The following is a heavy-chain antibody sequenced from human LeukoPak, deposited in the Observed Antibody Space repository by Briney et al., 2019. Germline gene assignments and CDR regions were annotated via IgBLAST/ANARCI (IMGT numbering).Heavy chain of an antibody. V-gene: IGHV4-4*09. CDR1: GGSISSYY. Sequence: SETLSLTCTVSGGSISSYYWSWIRQPPGKGLEWIGYIYTSGSTNYNPSLNSRVTISVDTSKNQFSLKLSSVTAADTAVYYCARGPLGFMPFDYWGQGTLVTVSS. CDR2: IYTSGST. D-gene: IGHD2-8*01. J-gene: IGHJ4*02. CDR3: ARGPLGFMPFDY.